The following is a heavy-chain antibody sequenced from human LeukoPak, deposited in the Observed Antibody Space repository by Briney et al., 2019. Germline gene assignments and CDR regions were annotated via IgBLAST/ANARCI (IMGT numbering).Heavy chain of an antibody. V-gene: IGHV4-39*07. CDR3: ARGVTMVRGVLSGWFDP. Sequence: WETLSLTCTVSGGSISSSSYYWGWIRQPPGKGLAWVGSIYYSGSTYYNPSLKSRVTISVDTSKNQFSLKLSSVTAADTAVYYCARGVTMVRGVLSGWFDPWGQGTLVTVSS. CDR2: IYYSGST. D-gene: IGHD3-10*01. J-gene: IGHJ5*02. CDR1: GGSISSSSYY.